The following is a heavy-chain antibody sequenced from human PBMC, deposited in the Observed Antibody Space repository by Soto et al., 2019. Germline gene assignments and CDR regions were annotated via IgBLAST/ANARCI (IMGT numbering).Heavy chain of an antibody. J-gene: IGHJ6*02. V-gene: IGHV4-59*01. D-gene: IGHD2-2*01. CDR3: ARSVRYCSSTSCEYYYYYDMDV. CDR2: IYYSGST. CDR1: GGSISNYY. Sequence: QVQLQESGPGLVKPSETLSLTCTVSGGSISNYYWSWIRQAPGKGLEWIGNIYYSGSTNHNPSLKIRVTISVDTSKNQFSLKLSSVTAADTAVYYCARSVRYCSSTSCEYYYYYDMDVWGQGTTVTVSS.